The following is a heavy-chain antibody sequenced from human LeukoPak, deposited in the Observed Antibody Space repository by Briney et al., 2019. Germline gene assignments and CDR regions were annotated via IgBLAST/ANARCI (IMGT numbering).Heavy chain of an antibody. Sequence: SETLSLACAVSGGSISSSSYYWGWIRQPPGKGLEWIGSIYYSGSTYYNPSLKSRVTISVDTSKNQFSLKLTSVTAADTAVYYCARGAVAGYSNAPLDYWGPGTLVTVSS. V-gene: IGHV4-39*07. D-gene: IGHD6-13*01. CDR2: IYYSGST. CDR3: ARGAVAGYSNAPLDY. J-gene: IGHJ4*02. CDR1: GGSISSSSYY.